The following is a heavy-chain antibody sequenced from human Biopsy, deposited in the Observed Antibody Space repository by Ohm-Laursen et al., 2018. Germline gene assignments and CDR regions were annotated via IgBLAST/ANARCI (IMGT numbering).Heavy chain of an antibody. J-gene: IGHJ4*02. Sequence: SDTLSLTCAVDGGSFSGYDWTWIRQPPGKGLEWVGEFSHTGTTIYNPSLKSRLTISVDKSKNHFSLRLTSVTAADTATYFCARGPYGDNAGAFDVWGQGILVTVSS. D-gene: IGHD4/OR15-4a*01. V-gene: IGHV4-34*01. CDR1: GGSFSGYD. CDR2: FSHTGTT. CDR3: ARGPYGDNAGAFDV.